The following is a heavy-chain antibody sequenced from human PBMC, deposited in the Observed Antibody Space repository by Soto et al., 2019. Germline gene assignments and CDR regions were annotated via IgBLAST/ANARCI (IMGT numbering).Heavy chain of an antibody. CDR2: INSDGSST. V-gene: IGHV3-74*01. J-gene: IGHJ6*02. D-gene: IGHD2-2*01. Sequence: GGSLRLSCAASGFTFSSYWMHWVGQAPGKGLVWVSRINSDGSSTSYAGSVKGRFTISRDNAKNTLYLQMNSLRAEDTAVYYCARVRCRRTSCPHYYYYGMDGWGQGTTVTVAS. CDR3: ARVRCRRTSCPHYYYYGMDG. CDR1: GFTFSSYW.